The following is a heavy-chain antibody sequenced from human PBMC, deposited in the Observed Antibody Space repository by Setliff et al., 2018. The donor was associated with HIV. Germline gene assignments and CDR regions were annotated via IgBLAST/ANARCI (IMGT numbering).Heavy chain of an antibody. CDR2: IIPIFDTT. Sequence: GASVKVSCKASGGTFSGYGISWVRQSPGQGLEWMGGIIPIFDTTNYAQKFQGRVTITADESTSTSYMELSSRRSEDTAVYYCAKGPLYSGYDLDYYCYYMDVWGKGTTVTVSS. D-gene: IGHD5-12*01. J-gene: IGHJ6*03. V-gene: IGHV1-69*13. CDR1: GGTFSGYG. CDR3: AKGPLYSGYDLDYYCYYMDV.